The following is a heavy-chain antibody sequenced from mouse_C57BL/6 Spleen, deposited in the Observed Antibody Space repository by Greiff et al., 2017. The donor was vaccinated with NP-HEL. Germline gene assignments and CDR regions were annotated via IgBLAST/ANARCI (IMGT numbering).Heavy chain of an antibody. CDR1: GFSLTSYG. CDR2: IWSGGST. D-gene: IGHD1-1*01. V-gene: IGHV2-2*01. CDR3: ARYYYGSRYLEV. Sequence: QVQLQQSGPGLVQPSQSLSITCTVSGFSLTSYGVHWVRQSPGKGLEWLGVIWSGGSTDYNAAFISRLSISKDNSKSQVFFKMNSLQADDTAIYYCARYYYGSRYLEVWGTGTTVTVSS. J-gene: IGHJ1*03.